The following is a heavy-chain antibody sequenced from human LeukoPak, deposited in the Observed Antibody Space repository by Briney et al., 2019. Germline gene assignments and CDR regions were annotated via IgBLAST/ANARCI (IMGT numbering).Heavy chain of an antibody. CDR1: GFTFSSYS. CDR3: ARDRGYSTFDY. V-gene: IGHV3-21*01. D-gene: IGHD4-23*01. J-gene: IGHJ4*02. Sequence: GGSLRLSCAASGFTFSSYSMNWVRQAPGKGLEWVSSISSSSSYIYYADSVKGRLTISRDNAKNSLYLQMNSLRAEDTAVYYCARDRGYSTFDYWGQGTLVTVSS. CDR2: ISSSSSYI.